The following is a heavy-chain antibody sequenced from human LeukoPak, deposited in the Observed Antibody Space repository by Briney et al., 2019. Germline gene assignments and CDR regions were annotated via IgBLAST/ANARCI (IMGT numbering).Heavy chain of an antibody. Sequence: SETLSLTCTVSGASISSQYWGWIQQPPGKGLEWIGNFYYSGTNYNPSLESRVTISVDTSNNQFSLSVSSVTAADTAVYYCTRVSYYGTQPPDWGQGTLVTVSS. V-gene: IGHV4-59*11. CDR2: FYYSGT. J-gene: IGHJ4*02. CDR1: GASISSQY. CDR3: TRVSYYGTQPPD. D-gene: IGHD3-10*01.